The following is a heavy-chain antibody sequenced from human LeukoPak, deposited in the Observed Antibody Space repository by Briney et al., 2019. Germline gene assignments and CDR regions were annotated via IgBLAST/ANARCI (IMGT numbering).Heavy chain of an antibody. CDR1: RFAFSDSA. Sequence: GSLTLSCVAPRFAFSDSAMSWVRLTAGKGLEWVSLSRADDYSTYYADSVKGRFTISRDNSKNTMYLQMNSLRAEDTAIYYCASRPSNTWAGPLDSWGQGTLVTVSS. V-gene: IGHV3-23*01. J-gene: IGHJ4*02. CDR2: SRADDYST. D-gene: IGHD6-13*01. CDR3: ASRPSNTWAGPLDS.